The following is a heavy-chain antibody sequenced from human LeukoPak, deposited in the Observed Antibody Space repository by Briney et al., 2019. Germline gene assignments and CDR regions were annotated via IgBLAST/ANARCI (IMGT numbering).Heavy chain of an antibody. CDR3: ANRGAGVGATVAPGDY. Sequence: GGSLRLSCAASGFTFSSYAMSWVRQAPGKGLEWVSGISGSVISTYYADSVKGRFTISRDNSKNTLYLQMNSLRAEDTAVYYCANRGAGVGATVAPGDYWGQGTLVTVSS. CDR1: GFTFSSYA. J-gene: IGHJ4*02. V-gene: IGHV3-23*01. D-gene: IGHD1-26*01. CDR2: ISGSVIST.